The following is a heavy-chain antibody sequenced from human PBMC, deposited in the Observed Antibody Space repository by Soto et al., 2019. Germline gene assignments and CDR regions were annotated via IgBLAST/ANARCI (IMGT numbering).Heavy chain of an antibody. CDR3: ARGWFSSSSDRYYYGLDV. Sequence: ASVKVSCKASGYTFTGYYMHWVRQAPGQGLEWMGWINPNSGGTNYAQKFQGWVTMTRDTSIGTAYMELSRLRSDDTAVYYCARGWFSSSSDRYYYGLDVWGQGTTVTVSS. V-gene: IGHV1-2*04. CDR1: GYTFTGYY. D-gene: IGHD6-6*01. J-gene: IGHJ6*02. CDR2: INPNSGGT.